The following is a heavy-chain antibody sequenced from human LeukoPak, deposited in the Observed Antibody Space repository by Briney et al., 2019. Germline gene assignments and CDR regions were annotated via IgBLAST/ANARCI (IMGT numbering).Heavy chain of an antibody. CDR2: IYASGST. J-gene: IGHJ5*02. D-gene: IGHD4-17*01. V-gene: IGHV4-61*02. CDR1: GGSISSSSYY. Sequence: KPSETLSLTCTVSGGSISSSSYYWSWIRQPAGKGLEWIGRIYASGSTNYNPSLESRVTISVATSKNQVSLKLRYVTAADTALYYCAREGYADYERFDPWGQGTLVTVSS. CDR3: AREGYADYERFDP.